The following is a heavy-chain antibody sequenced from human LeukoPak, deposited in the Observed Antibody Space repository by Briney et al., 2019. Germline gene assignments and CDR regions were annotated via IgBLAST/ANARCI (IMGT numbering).Heavy chain of an antibody. D-gene: IGHD3-10*01. V-gene: IGHV3-23*01. Sequence: GGSLRLSCAASGFTFSSYGMSWVRQAPGKGLEWVSAISGSGGSTYYADSVKGRFTISRDNSRNTLYLQTTSLRPEDTALYYCAKEWYVGSPPDYWGQGTQVTVSS. CDR3: AKEWYVGSPPDY. CDR1: GFTFSSYG. J-gene: IGHJ4*02. CDR2: ISGSGGST.